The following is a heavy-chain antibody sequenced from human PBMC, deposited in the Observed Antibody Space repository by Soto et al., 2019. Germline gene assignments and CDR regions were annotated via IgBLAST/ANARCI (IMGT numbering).Heavy chain of an antibody. CDR2: ISGSGGST. D-gene: IGHD1-26*01. CDR1: GFTFSSYA. Sequence: GGSLRLSCAASGFTFSSYAMSWVRQAPGKGLEWVSAISGSGGSTYYADSVKGRFTISRDNSKNTLYLQMNSLRAEDTAVYYCAKGREWELPGPTLYYFDYWGQGTLVTVSS. V-gene: IGHV3-23*01. CDR3: AKGREWELPGPTLYYFDY. J-gene: IGHJ4*02.